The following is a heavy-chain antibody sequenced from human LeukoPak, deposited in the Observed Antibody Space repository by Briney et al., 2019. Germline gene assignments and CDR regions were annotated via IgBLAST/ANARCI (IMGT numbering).Heavy chain of an antibody. CDR1: GFTFSSYA. Sequence: GRSLRLSCAASGFTFSSYAMRWVRQAPGKGLEWVAVISYDGSNKYYADSVKGRFTISRDNSRDTLYLQMNSLRAEDTAVYYCTDVGVGGDYWGEGTLVTVS. CDR3: TDVGVGGDY. J-gene: IGHJ4*02. V-gene: IGHV3-30*04. D-gene: IGHD1-26*01. CDR2: ISYDGSNK.